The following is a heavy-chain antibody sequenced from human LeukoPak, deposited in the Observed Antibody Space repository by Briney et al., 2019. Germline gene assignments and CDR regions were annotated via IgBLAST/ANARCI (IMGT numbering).Heavy chain of an antibody. D-gene: IGHD3-3*01. J-gene: IGHJ4*02. CDR1: GYSFSTYT. Sequence: ASVKVSCKASGYSFSTYTMHWVRQAPGQRLEWMGWINAGNGNTKFSQNFQGRVTITRDTSANTAYMEVRSLRSDDTAVYYCASMSGYYPSYYFDYWGQGTLVTVSS. V-gene: IGHV1-3*01. CDR3: ASMSGYYPSYYFDY. CDR2: INAGNGNT.